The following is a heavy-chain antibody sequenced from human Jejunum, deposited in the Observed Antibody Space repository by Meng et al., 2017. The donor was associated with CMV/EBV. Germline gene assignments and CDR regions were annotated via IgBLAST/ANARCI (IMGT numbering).Heavy chain of an antibody. Sequence: SGFAFSTYSMTWVRQAPGKGLEWVSIIYGVSTGTLYADSVKGRFTISRDDSKRTVYLQMNSLSAEDTAVYFCAKDTTPDSRFNLDHWGQGTLVTVSS. CDR2: IYGVSTGT. CDR1: GFAFSTYS. CDR3: AKDTTPDSRFNLDH. D-gene: IGHD1-1*01. V-gene: IGHV3-23*03. J-gene: IGHJ4*02.